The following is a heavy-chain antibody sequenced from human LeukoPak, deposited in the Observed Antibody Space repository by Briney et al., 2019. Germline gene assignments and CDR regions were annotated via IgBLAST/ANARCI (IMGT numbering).Heavy chain of an antibody. CDR2: ISYSGST. D-gene: IGHD6-13*01. CDR1: GGSVSTYY. V-gene: IGHV4-59*08. J-gene: IGHJ4*02. Sequence: PSETLSLTCTVSGGSVSTYYWSWIRQPPGKGLEWIGYISYSGSTNYNPSLESRVTMSVDTSKNQFSLRLSSVTAADTAMYCCARHWGTYSTSWYDYWGQGTLLTVSS. CDR3: ARHWGTYSTSWYDY.